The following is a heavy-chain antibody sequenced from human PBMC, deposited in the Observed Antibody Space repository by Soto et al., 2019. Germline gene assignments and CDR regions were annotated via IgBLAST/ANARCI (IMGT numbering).Heavy chain of an antibody. Sequence: PGGFLRLSCAASEFTFSSYWMSWVRQAPGKGLEWVANIKQDGSERYYVDSVKGRFTISRDNAKNSLFLQMNSLRADDTAVYYCASETSSGTSDYWGQGTLVTVS. V-gene: IGHV3-7*03. CDR1: EFTFSSYW. D-gene: IGHD1-26*01. CDR3: ASETSSGTSDY. J-gene: IGHJ4*02. CDR2: IKQDGSER.